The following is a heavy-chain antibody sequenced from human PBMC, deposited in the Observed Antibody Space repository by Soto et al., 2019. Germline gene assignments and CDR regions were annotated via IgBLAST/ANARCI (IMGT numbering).Heavy chain of an antibody. CDR3: AHVMIRAGDMAV. CDR1: GFSLRSSGVG. D-gene: IGHD3-10*01. CDR2: IYWNDDK. J-gene: IGHJ6*02. Sequence: GSGPTLVNPTQTLTLTCTFSGFSLRSSGVGVGWIRQSPGKALECLAVIYWNDDKRYSPPLQNRLTITKDTSKNQVVLTMTNMDPVDTGTYYCAHVMIRAGDMAVWGQGTTVTVSS. V-gene: IGHV2-5*01.